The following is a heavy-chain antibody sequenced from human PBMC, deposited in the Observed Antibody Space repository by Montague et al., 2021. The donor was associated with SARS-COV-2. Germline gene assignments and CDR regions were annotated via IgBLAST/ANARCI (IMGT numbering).Heavy chain of an antibody. J-gene: IGHJ3*02. Sequence: SETLSLTCTVSGGFISSYYRSWIRQPPGKGLEWIGYIYYSGSTNYNPSLKSRVTISVDTSKNQFSLKLSTVTAADTAVYYCARDRLNTIFGVVINDAFDIWGQGTMVTVSS. V-gene: IGHV4-59*01. D-gene: IGHD3-3*01. CDR1: GGFISSYY. CDR2: IYYSGST. CDR3: ARDRLNTIFGVVINDAFDI.